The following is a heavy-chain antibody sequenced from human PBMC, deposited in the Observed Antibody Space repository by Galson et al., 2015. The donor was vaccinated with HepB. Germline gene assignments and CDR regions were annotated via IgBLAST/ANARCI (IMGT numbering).Heavy chain of an antibody. CDR3: ANPPYNYYDSVGAEYFQH. CDR2: ISGSGRST. D-gene: IGHD3-22*01. V-gene: IGHV3-23*01. J-gene: IGHJ1*01. Sequence: SLRLSCAASGFTFSSYGMSWVRQAPGKGLEWVSAISGSGRSTYYGDSVWGRFTISRDNSKNTLYLQMNSLRAEDTAVYYCANPPYNYYDSVGAEYFQHWGQGTLVTVSS. CDR1: GFTFSSYG.